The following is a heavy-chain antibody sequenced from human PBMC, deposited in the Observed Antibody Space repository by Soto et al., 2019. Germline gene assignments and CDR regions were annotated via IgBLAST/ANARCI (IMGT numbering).Heavy chain of an antibody. CDR2: IVVGSGNT. D-gene: IGHD5-12*01. V-gene: IGHV1-58*02. CDR3: AAAGEYSGYDNAFDS. Sequence: ASVKVSCKASGFTFTTSAMHWVRQGRGQHIEGIGWIVVGSGNTAYAQKFQERLTITRDVSTTTAYMALTSLRSEDTAVYYCAAAGEYSGYDNAFDSWGQETRCTASS. CDR1: GFTFTTSA. J-gene: IGHJ3*02.